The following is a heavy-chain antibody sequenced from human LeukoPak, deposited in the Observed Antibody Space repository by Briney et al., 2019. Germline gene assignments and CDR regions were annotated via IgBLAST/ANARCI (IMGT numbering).Heavy chain of an antibody. Sequence: SETLSLTCTVSGGSISSSSYYWGWIRQPPGKGLEWIGSIYYSGSTYYNPSLKSRVTISVDTSKNQFSLKLSSVTAADTAVYYCARQPFSIVVVPAAIVRYVYYFDYWGQGTLVTVSS. CDR2: IYYSGST. CDR3: ARQPFSIVVVPAAIVRYVYYFDY. V-gene: IGHV4-39*01. D-gene: IGHD2-2*01. J-gene: IGHJ4*02. CDR1: GGSISSSSYY.